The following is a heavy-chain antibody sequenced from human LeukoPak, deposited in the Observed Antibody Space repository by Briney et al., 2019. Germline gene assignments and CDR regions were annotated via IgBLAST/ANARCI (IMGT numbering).Heavy chain of an antibody. CDR1: GYTFTDYY. Sequence: GASVKVSCKASGYTFTDYYMHWVRQAPGQGLEWMGWINPNSGGTNYAQKFQGRVTMTRDTSITTAYMELSRLRSDDTAVYYCARTRGTHISMAYLDSWGQGTLVTVSS. CDR3: ARTRGTHISMAYLDS. D-gene: IGHD2/OR15-2a*01. J-gene: IGHJ4*02. CDR2: INPNSGGT. V-gene: IGHV1-2*02.